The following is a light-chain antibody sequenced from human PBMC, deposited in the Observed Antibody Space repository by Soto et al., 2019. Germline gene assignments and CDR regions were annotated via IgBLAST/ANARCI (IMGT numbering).Light chain of an antibody. CDR2: AAS. CDR3: QQSYTTPVT. J-gene: IGKJ1*01. V-gene: IGKV1-39*01. CDR1: QSISSF. Sequence: QMTQAPSCLSDSVGDRVTITCLASQSISSFLNWYQQKPGKAPKVLIYAASRLESGVPSRFSGSGSGTDFTLTISSLQPEDFATYYCQQSYTTPVTCGQGTKLEI.